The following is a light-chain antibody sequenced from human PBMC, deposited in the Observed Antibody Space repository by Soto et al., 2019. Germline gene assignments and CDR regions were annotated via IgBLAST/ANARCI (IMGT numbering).Light chain of an antibody. V-gene: IGKV3-11*01. CDR1: QSVSSY. J-gene: IGKJ1*01. CDR3: QQRSNWPTWT. CDR2: DAS. Sequence: PGERATLSCRASQSVSSYLAWYQQKPGQAPRLLIYDASNRATGIPARFSGSGSGTDFTLTISSLEPEDFAVYYCQQRSNWPTWTFGQGTKVEIK.